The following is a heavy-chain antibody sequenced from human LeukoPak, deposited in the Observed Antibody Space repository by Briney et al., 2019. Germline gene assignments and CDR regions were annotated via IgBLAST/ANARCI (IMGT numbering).Heavy chain of an antibody. CDR3: ARLADYDSSGYYFVALAFDI. CDR2: ISSSSSYI. J-gene: IGHJ3*02. CDR1: GFTFSSYS. D-gene: IGHD3-22*01. Sequence: GGSLRLSCAASGFTFSSYSMNWVRQAPGKGLEWASSISSSSSYIYYADSVKGRFTISRDNAKNSLYLQMNSLRAEDTAVYYCARLADYDSSGYYFVALAFDIWGQGTMVTVSS. V-gene: IGHV3-21*01.